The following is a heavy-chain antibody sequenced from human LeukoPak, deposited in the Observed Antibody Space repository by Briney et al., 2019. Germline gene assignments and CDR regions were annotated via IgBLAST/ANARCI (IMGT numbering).Heavy chain of an antibody. D-gene: IGHD6-13*01. CDR2: ISGSGGST. CDR3: AKDAPEYSSSWYWFDP. CDR1: GFTFSSYS. V-gene: IGHV3-23*01. J-gene: IGHJ5*02. Sequence: GGSLRLSCAASGFTFSSYSMNWVRQAPGKGLEWVSAISGSGGSTYYADSVKGRFTISRDNSKNTLYLQMNSLRAEDTAVYYCAKDAPEYSSSWYWFDPWGQGTLVTVSS.